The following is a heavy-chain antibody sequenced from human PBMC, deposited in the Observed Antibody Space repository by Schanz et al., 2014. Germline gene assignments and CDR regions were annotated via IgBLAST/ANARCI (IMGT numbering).Heavy chain of an antibody. CDR2: INPSGGGT. Sequence: QVQLVQSGAEVKKPGASVKVSCKASGYTFVSYSMHWVRQAPGQGLEWMGIINPSGGGTSYAREFQGRVTVTSDTSTSTVYMELSGLRSEDTAVYYCAGAFDSSGYYFDYWGQGTLVNVSS. CDR3: AGAFDSSGYYFDY. CDR1: GYTFVSYS. D-gene: IGHD3-22*01. V-gene: IGHV1-46*03. J-gene: IGHJ4*02.